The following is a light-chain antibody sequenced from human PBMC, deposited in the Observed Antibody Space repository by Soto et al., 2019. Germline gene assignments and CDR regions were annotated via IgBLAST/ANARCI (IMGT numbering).Light chain of an antibody. CDR3: QQYNKWPLT. J-gene: IGKJ4*01. Sequence: EIVMTQSPATLSVSPGERATLSCRASQSVSSNLAWYQQKPGQAPRLLIYGASTRATGIPARLSGSGSGTDSTLTISSLQSEDFAVYYCQQYNKWPLTFGGGTKVEIK. CDR2: GAS. V-gene: IGKV3-15*01. CDR1: QSVSSN.